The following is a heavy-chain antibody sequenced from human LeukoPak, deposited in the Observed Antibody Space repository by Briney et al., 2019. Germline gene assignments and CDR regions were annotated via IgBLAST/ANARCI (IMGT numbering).Heavy chain of an antibody. J-gene: IGHJ4*02. V-gene: IGHV3-23*01. CDR3: ARVRGGDPYYFDY. Sequence: GGTLRLSCAASGFTFSSYGMSWVRQAPGKGLEWVSAISGSGVYTYYADSVKGRFTISRDNSKNTLYLQMNSLRAEDTAVYYCARVRGGDPYYFDYWGQGTLVTVSS. CDR2: ISGSGVYT. D-gene: IGHD2-21*02. CDR1: GFTFSSYG.